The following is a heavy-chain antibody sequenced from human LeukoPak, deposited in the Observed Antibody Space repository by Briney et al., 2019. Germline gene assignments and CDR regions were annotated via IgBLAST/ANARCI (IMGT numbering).Heavy chain of an antibody. V-gene: IGHV1-18*01. CDR3: ARDRVWFGELVYVFKGFYYGMDV. J-gene: IGHJ6*02. Sequence: ASVKVSSTASGYTFTSYGISWVRQAPGQGLEWMGWISAYNGNTIYAQKLQGRVTITTDPSTSTAHTDLRSLRSADTTVYYCARDRVWFGELVYVFKGFYYGMDVWGQGTTVTVSS. CDR2: ISAYNGNT. CDR1: GYTFTSYG. D-gene: IGHD3-10*01.